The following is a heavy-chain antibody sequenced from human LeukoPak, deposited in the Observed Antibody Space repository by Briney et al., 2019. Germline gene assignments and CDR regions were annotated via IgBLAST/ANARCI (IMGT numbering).Heavy chain of an antibody. V-gene: IGHV3-66*01. Sequence: PGGSLRLSCAASGFTVSSNYMSWVRQAPGKGLEWVSVIYSGGSTYYADSVKGRFTISRDNSKNTLYLQMDSLRAEDTAVYYCARENSSSSAFDIWGQGTMVTVSS. CDR2: IYSGGST. J-gene: IGHJ3*02. CDR3: ARENSSSSAFDI. CDR1: GFTVSSNY. D-gene: IGHD6-13*01.